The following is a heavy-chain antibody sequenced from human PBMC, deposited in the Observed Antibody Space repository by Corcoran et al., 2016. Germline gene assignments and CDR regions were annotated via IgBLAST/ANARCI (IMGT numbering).Heavy chain of an antibody. J-gene: IGHJ5*02. CDR1: GGSISSYY. V-gene: IGHV4-4*07. CDR2: IYTSGST. D-gene: IGHD3-10*01. Sequence: QVQLQESGPGLVKPSETLSLTCTVSGGSISSYYWSWIRQPAGKGLEWIGRIYTSGSTNYNPSLKSRVTMSVDTSRNQFSLKLSPVTAADTAVYFCARELVYGSGRGWFDPWGQGTLVTVSS. CDR3: ARELVYGSGRGWFDP.